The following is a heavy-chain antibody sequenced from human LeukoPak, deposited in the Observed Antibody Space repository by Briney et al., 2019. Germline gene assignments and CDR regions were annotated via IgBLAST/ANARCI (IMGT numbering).Heavy chain of an antibody. J-gene: IGHJ6*02. Sequence: GGSLRLSCAASGFTFDGYAMHWVRQTPGKGLEWVSGITWDSGNKHYADSVKGRFIISRDNAKKSLYLQMNSLTAADTALYHCAKVSLKGYYYYGLDVWGQGTTVTVSS. CDR3: AKVSLKGYYYYGLDV. V-gene: IGHV3-9*01. CDR2: ITWDSGNK. CDR1: GFTFDGYA.